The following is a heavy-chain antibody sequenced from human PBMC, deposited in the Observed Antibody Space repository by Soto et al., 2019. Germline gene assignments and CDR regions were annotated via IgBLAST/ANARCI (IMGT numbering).Heavy chain of an antibody. CDR1: GFSFSDYD. J-gene: IGHJ6*02. Sequence: EVQLVESGGGLEQSGGSLRLSCVASGFSFSDYDMQWVRQRPGRGLEWISTIGAADDPYYSASVKGRFSVSRDNAQKSLYLQMNGLRVHDTAVYYCARAYLGRLPRRADYYYAMDVWGRGTTVTVSS. D-gene: IGHD1-26*01. CDR2: IGAADDP. CDR3: ARAYLGRLPRRADYYYAMDV. V-gene: IGHV3-13*05.